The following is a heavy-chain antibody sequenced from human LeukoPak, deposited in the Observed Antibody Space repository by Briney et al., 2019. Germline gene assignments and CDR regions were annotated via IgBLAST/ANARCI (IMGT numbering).Heavy chain of an antibody. CDR1: GGTFSSYA. J-gene: IGHJ5*02. V-gene: IGHV1-69*05. CDR2: IIPIFGTA. D-gene: IGHD2-15*01. CDR3: VRTDLGYCSGGSCYSEGPYNWFDP. Sequence: GASVKVSCKDSGGTFSSYAIRWVRQAPGQGLEWMGGIIPIFGTANYAQKFQGRVTITTDESTSTAYMELSSLRSEDTAVYYCVRTDLGYCSGGSCYSEGPYNWFDPWGQGTLVTVSS.